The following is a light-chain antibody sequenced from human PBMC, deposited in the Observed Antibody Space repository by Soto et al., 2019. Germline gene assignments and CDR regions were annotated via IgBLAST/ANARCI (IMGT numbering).Light chain of an antibody. Sequence: QAVLTQPPSVSGAPGQRVTISCTGSSSNIGAGYGVHWYQQLPGAAPKLLIYGNSNRPSGVPDRFSGSQSGTSASLAITGLQAEDEADYYCQSYDPTLNVVFGGGTKLTVL. CDR3: QSYDPTLNVV. CDR1: SSNIGAGYG. J-gene: IGLJ2*01. CDR2: GNS. V-gene: IGLV1-40*01.